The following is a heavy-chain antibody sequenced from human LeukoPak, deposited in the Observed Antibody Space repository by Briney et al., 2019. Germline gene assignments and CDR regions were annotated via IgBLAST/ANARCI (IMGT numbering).Heavy chain of an antibody. CDR1: GFTVSSKY. CDR2: IYTGGNT. CDR3: ARDGGRGVHDH. V-gene: IGHV3-53*01. Sequence: GVSLTLSCAASGFTVSSKYMRWVRQAPGKGLEWVSLIYTGGNTYYPDSVKGRFTISRDKPKNTLYVKMNSVRAEDTAMYYCARDGGRGVHDHWCQGTLVTVSS. D-gene: IGHD3-10*01. J-gene: IGHJ4*02.